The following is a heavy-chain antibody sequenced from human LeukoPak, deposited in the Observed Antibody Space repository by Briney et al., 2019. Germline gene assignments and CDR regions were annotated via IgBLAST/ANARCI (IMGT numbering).Heavy chain of an antibody. CDR3: ARVGQWELHGDFDY. D-gene: IGHD1-26*01. CDR2: IYYSGST. J-gene: IGHJ4*02. Sequence: GSLRLSCAASGFTFSSYSMNWVRQPPGKGLEWIGSIYYSGSTYYNPSLKSRVTISVDTSKNQFSLKLSSVTAADTAVYYCARVGQWELHGDFDYWGQGTLVTVSS. V-gene: IGHV4-38-2*01. CDR1: GFTFSSYS.